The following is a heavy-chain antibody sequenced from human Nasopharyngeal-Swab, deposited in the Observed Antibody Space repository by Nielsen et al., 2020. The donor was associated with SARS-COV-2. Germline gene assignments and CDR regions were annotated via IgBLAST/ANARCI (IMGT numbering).Heavy chain of an antibody. CDR1: GGSISSYY. Sequence: GSLRLSCTVSGGSISSYYWGWIRQPPGKGLEWIGDFSYSVITHYNASLKSRVTISLDTSKNQFSLKLSSVTAADTGVYYCAREVVGGLVDSWGQGILVTVSS. J-gene: IGHJ4*02. CDR3: AREVVGGLVDS. V-gene: IGHV4-59*12. CDR2: FSYSVIT. D-gene: IGHD1-26*01.